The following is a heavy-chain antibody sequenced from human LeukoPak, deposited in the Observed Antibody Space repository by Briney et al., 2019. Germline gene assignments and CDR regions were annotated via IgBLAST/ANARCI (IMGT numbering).Heavy chain of an antibody. V-gene: IGHV1-69*06. CDR3: ARDPWLSGGSRFDY. D-gene: IGHD1-26*01. Sequence: SVKVSCKASGGTFSSYAISWVRQAPGQGLEWMGGIIPIFGTANYAQKFQGRVTMTEDTSTDTAYMELSSLRSEDTAVYYCARDPWLSGGSRFDYWGQGTLVTVSS. CDR2: IIPIFGTA. CDR1: GGTFSSYA. J-gene: IGHJ4*02.